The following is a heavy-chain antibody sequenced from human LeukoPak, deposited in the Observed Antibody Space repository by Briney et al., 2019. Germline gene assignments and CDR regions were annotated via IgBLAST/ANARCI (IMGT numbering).Heavy chain of an antibody. CDR3: ARVWGYDILTGYYYYYYGMDV. Sequence: SETLSLTCTVSGGSISSYYWSWIRQPPGKGLEWIGYIYYSGSTDYNPSLKSRVTISVDTSKNQFSLKLSSVTAADTAVYYCARVWGYDILTGYYYYYYGMDVWGQGTTVTVSS. J-gene: IGHJ6*02. V-gene: IGHV4-59*01. D-gene: IGHD3-9*01. CDR1: GGSISSYY. CDR2: IYYSGST.